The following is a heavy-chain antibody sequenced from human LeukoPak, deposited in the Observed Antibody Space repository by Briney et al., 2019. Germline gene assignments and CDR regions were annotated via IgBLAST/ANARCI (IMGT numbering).Heavy chain of an antibody. CDR3: ARQRAVVVTD. J-gene: IGHJ4*02. CDR1: GGSFSGYY. D-gene: IGHD3-22*01. CDR2: INHSGST. V-gene: IGHV4-34*01. Sequence: SETLSLTCAVYGGSFSGYYWSWIRQPPGKGLEWIGEINHSGSTNYNPSLKSRVTISVDTSKNQFSLKLSSVTAADTAVYYCARQRAVVVTDWGLGTLVTVSS.